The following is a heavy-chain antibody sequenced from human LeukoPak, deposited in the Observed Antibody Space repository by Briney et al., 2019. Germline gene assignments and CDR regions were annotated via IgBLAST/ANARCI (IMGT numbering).Heavy chain of an antibody. CDR2: IRNKANDYTT. D-gene: IGHD6-13*01. J-gene: IGHJ4*02. Sequence: GGSLRLSCAASGFIFSDHYMAWVRQAPGKGLEWVGRIRNKANDYTTQYAASVKGRFIISRDDSTNSLFLQMNTLKTEDTAVYFCARPYSSSWTSTYFDYWGQGTLVTVSS. V-gene: IGHV3-72*01. CDR3: ARPYSSSWTSTYFDY. CDR1: GFIFSDHY.